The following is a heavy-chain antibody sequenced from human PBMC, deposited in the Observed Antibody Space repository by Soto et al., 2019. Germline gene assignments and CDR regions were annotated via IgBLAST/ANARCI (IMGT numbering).Heavy chain of an antibody. CDR2: ISYDGSNK. D-gene: IGHD1-26*01. Sequence: QVQLVESGGGVVQPGRSLRLSCAASGFTFSSYGMHWVRQAPGKGLAWVAVISYDGSNKYYADSVKGRFTVSRDNSKNTLYLQMNSLRAEDTAVYYCAKDVVVGATPGLGDYYYHYGMDVWGQGTTVTVSS. J-gene: IGHJ6*02. CDR1: GFTFSSYG. CDR3: AKDVVVGATPGLGDYYYHYGMDV. V-gene: IGHV3-30*18.